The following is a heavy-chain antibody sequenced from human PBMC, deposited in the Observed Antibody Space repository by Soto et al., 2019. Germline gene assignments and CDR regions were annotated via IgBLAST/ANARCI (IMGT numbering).Heavy chain of an antibody. V-gene: IGHV3-23*01. Sequence: GGSLRLSCAASGFTFSSYAMSWVRQAPGKGLEWVSAISGCGGSTYYADSVKGRFTISRDNSKNTLYLQMNSLRAEDTAVYYCAKAHLKEDDFWSEIDYWGQGTLVTVSS. CDR1: GFTFSSYA. CDR3: AKAHLKEDDFWSEIDY. CDR2: ISGCGGST. J-gene: IGHJ4*02. D-gene: IGHD3-3*01.